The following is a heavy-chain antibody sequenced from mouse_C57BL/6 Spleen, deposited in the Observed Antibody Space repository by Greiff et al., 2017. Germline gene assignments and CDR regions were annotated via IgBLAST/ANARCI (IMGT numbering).Heavy chain of an antibody. D-gene: IGHD1-1*01. J-gene: IGHJ1*03. Sequence: VQLLQSGAELVRPGTSVKMSCKASGYTFTNYWIGWAKQRPGHGLEWIGAIYPGGGYTNYNEKIKGKATLTADKSSSTAYMQFSSLTSEDSAIYYCARNYGGSYWYFDVWGTGTTVTVSS. CDR1: GYTFTNYW. CDR3: ARNYGGSYWYFDV. V-gene: IGHV1-63*01. CDR2: IYPGGGYT.